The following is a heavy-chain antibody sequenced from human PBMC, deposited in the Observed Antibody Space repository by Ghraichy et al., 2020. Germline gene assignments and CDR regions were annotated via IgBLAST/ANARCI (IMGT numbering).Heavy chain of an antibody. Sequence: GGSLRLSCVVSGPAFSTYSMTWVRQAPGKGLEWVSGFTGSGDRTDYADSVKGRFTVSKDKSQNTLFLQMTSLSVKDTAIYYCAKTPNVHYYYGLDVWGPGTTVTVSS. CDR2: FTGSGDRT. CDR1: GPAFSTYS. D-gene: IGHD2-8*01. CDR3: AKTPNVHYYYGLDV. V-gene: IGHV3-23*01. J-gene: IGHJ6*02.